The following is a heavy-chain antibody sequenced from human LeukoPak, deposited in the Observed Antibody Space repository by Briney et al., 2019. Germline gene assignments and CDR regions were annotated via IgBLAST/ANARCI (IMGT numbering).Heavy chain of an antibody. CDR1: GFTFSSYA. CDR3: ARAQVIDY. CDR2: ISYDGSNK. J-gene: IGHJ4*02. Sequence: GGSLILSCAASGFTFSSYAMHWVRQAPGKGLEWVAVISYDGSNKYYADSVKGRLTISRDNSKNTLYLQMNSLRADDTAVYYCARAQVIDYWGQGTLVTVSS. V-gene: IGHV3-30-3*01.